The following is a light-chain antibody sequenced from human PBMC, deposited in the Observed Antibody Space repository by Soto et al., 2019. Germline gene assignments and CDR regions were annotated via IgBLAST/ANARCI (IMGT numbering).Light chain of an antibody. CDR2: KDL. CDR1: YSNIGNRP. Sequence: QSVLTQPPSASGTPGQRVTISCSGDYSNIGNRPVHWFQQLPGTAPKLLIYKDLQRPSGVPDRFSGSKSGTSASLAISGLRPDDEADYYCLAWDDSLRGWVFGGGTKLTVL. CDR3: LAWDDSLRGWV. J-gene: IGLJ3*02. V-gene: IGLV1-47*01.